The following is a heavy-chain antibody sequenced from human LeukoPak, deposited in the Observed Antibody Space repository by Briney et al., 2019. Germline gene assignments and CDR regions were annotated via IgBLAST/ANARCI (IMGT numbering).Heavy chain of an antibody. J-gene: IGHJ4*02. CDR2: IYYSGNT. V-gene: IGHV4-59*08. Sequence: SETLSLTCTVSGGSISSHYWSWIRQPQGKGLEWIGYIYYSGNTNYNPSLKSRVTISVDTSKNQFSLRLSSVTAADTAVYYCARYDYSSGAFDHWGQGAQVTVSS. CDR3: ARYDYSSGAFDH. CDR1: GGSISSHY. D-gene: IGHD6-19*01.